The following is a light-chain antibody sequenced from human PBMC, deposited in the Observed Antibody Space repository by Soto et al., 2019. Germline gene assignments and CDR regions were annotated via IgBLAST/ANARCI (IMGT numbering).Light chain of an antibody. V-gene: IGKV3D-11*01. J-gene: IGKJ1*01. CDR3: QHYGDSSWT. CDR1: QGVSSS. Sequence: ESVLTQSPATLSLSPGARATLSCRANQGVSSSLAWYQRKPGQAPRLLIYDASNRATGIPARFSGCGPGTDFTLTISSLEPDDFALYYCQHYGDSSWTFGQGTRVDIK. CDR2: DAS.